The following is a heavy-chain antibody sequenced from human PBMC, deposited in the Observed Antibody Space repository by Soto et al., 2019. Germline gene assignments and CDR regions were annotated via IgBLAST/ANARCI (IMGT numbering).Heavy chain of an antibody. CDR3: ARDFYYYGSGPRPTGWFDP. CDR2: IYYSGST. CDR1: GGSISSYY. D-gene: IGHD3-10*01. V-gene: IGHV4-59*01. J-gene: IGHJ5*02. Sequence: QVQLQESGPGLVKPSETLSLTCTVSGGSISSYYWSWIRQPPGKGLEWIGYIYYSGSTNYNPSLKSRVTISVDTSKNQFSLKLSSVTAADTAVYYCARDFYYYGSGPRPTGWFDPWGQGTLVTVSS.